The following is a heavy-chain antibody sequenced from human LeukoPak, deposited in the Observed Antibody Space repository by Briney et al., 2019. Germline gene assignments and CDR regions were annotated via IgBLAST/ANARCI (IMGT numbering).Heavy chain of an antibody. Sequence: PGGSLRLSCAASGFTFSSRAMTWVRQSPGKGVEWVSGISGSGDSTYYADSVKGRFTISRDNSRNTLSLQMNSLRDDDTAVYFCAKVLTNFGVVTDAFDIWGQGTMVTVSS. CDR3: AKVLTNFGVVTDAFDI. V-gene: IGHV3-23*01. J-gene: IGHJ3*02. CDR2: ISGSGDST. CDR1: GFTFSSRA. D-gene: IGHD3-3*01.